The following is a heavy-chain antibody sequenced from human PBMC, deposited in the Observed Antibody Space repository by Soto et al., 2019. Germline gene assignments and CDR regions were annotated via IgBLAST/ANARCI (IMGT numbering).Heavy chain of an antibody. CDR3: ARHYASGTYSVDY. Sequence: EVQLVESGGDLVQPGGSLRLSCAASGFTFSNYLMHWVRQAPGKGLVLVSRINGDGSSTSYANSVKGRFTISRDNAKNTVYLQMNSLRYEDTAVYYCARHYASGTYSVDYWGQGTLVTVSS. CDR1: GFTFSNYL. V-gene: IGHV3-74*01. CDR2: INGDGSST. D-gene: IGHD3-10*01. J-gene: IGHJ4*02.